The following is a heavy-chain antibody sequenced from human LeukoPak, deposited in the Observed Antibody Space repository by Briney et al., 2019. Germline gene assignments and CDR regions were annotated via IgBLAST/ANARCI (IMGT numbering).Heavy chain of an antibody. D-gene: IGHD6-13*01. Sequence: GRSRRLSCAASGITFTSYAMHWGRQGPGRGLGWGAVISYDGSNKYYADSVKGRITISRDNSKNTLYLQMHSLSAEDTAVYYCARGPGGWYRSSWYSGWFDPWGQGTLVTVSS. CDR2: ISYDGSNK. CDR3: ARGPGGWYRSSWYSGWFDP. J-gene: IGHJ5*02. CDR1: GITFTSYA. V-gene: IGHV3-30-3*01.